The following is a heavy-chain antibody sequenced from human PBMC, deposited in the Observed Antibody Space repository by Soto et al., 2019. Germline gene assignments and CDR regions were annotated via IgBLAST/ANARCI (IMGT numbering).Heavy chain of an antibody. CDR2: IYTSGST. CDR1: GGSIGNYS. J-gene: IGHJ4*02. Sequence: QVQLQESGPGLVKPSETPSPPCPVSGGSIGNYSGAWIRHPAGKGRKWMGRIYTSGSTDYNPSLKSRVTISIDTSKNQFSLKVTSMTAADTAVYYCARERREEIHDGYDIDYWGQGTLVTVSS. CDR3: ARERREEIHDGYDIDY. D-gene: IGHD5-12*01. V-gene: IGHV4-4*07.